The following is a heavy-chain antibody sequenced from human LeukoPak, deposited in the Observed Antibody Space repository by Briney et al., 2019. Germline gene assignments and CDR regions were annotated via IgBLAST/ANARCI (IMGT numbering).Heavy chain of an antibody. Sequence: GGSLRLSCAASGFTFSSYAMSWVRQAPGKGLEWVSAISGSGGSTYYADSVKGRFTISRDNSKNTLYLQMNSLRAEDTAVYYCAKDRDYDSWSGYCHFDYWGQGTLVTVSS. CDR3: AKDRDYDSWSGYCHFDY. CDR1: GFTFSSYA. V-gene: IGHV3-23*01. D-gene: IGHD3-3*01. J-gene: IGHJ4*02. CDR2: ISGSGGST.